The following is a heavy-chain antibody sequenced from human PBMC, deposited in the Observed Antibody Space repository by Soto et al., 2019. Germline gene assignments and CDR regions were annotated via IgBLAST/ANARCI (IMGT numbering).Heavy chain of an antibody. Sequence: ASVKVSCKASGYTFTSYGISWVRRAPGQGLEWMGWISAYNGNTNYAQKLQGRVTMTTDTSTSTAYMELRSLRSDDTAVYYCARDGDLNSGYGPFDYWGQGTLVTVSS. V-gene: IGHV1-18*01. J-gene: IGHJ4*02. CDR3: ARDGDLNSGYGPFDY. CDR2: ISAYNGNT. CDR1: GYTFTSYG. D-gene: IGHD5-12*01.